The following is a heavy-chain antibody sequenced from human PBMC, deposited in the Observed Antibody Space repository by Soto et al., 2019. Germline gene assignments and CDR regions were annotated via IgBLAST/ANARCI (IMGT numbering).Heavy chain of an antibody. Sequence: PSETLSLTCTVSGGSISSGGYYWSWIRQHPGKGLEWIGYIYYSGSAYYNPSLKSRVTISVDTSKNQFSLKLSSVTAADTAVYYCARDYVVAAPKYYYYYGMDVWGQGTTVTVSS. V-gene: IGHV4-31*02. D-gene: IGHD2-15*01. CDR1: GGSISSGGYY. CDR2: IYYSGSA. J-gene: IGHJ6*02. CDR3: ARDYVVAAPKYYYYYGMDV.